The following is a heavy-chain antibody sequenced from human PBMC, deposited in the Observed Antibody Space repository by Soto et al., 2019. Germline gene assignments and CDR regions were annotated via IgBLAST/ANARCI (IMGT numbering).Heavy chain of an antibody. D-gene: IGHD2-15*01. CDR3: ARDRKKGGRDYYYGMDV. CDR2: INPSGGST. CDR1: GYTFTSYY. V-gene: IGHV1-46*01. J-gene: IGHJ6*02. Sequence: ASVKVSCKASGYTFTSYYMHWVRQAPGQGLEWMGIINPSGGSTSYAQKFQGRVTMTRDTSTSTVYMELSSLRSEDTAVYYCARDRKKGGRDYYYGMDVWGQGTTVTVSS.